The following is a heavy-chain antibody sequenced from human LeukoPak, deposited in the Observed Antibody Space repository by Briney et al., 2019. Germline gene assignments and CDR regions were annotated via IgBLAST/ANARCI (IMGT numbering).Heavy chain of an antibody. CDR3: AVLAAAVPFDY. CDR1: GGSISSSSYY. V-gene: IGHV4-39*07. J-gene: IGHJ4*02. CDR2: IYYSGST. D-gene: IGHD6-13*01. Sequence: SETLSLTCTVSGGSISSSSYYWGWIRQPPGKGLEWIGSIYYSGSTYYNPSLKSRVTISVDTSKNQFSLKLSSVTAADTAVYYCAVLAAAVPFDYWGQGTLVTVSS.